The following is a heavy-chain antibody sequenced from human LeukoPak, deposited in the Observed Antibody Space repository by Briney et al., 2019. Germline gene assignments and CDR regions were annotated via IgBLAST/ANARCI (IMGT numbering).Heavy chain of an antibody. CDR1: GFTFSSYA. J-gene: IGHJ6*02. D-gene: IGHD3-10*01. CDR2: ISGSGGST. V-gene: IGHV3-23*01. CDR3: ARGPTRRYYYGSGSYYNVEYYYGMDV. Sequence: GGSLRLSCAASGFTFSSYAMSWVRQAPGKGLEWVSAISGSGGSTYYADSVKGRFTISRDNSKNTLYLQMNSLRAEDTAVYYCARGPTRRYYYGSGSYYNVEYYYGMDVWGQGTTVTVSS.